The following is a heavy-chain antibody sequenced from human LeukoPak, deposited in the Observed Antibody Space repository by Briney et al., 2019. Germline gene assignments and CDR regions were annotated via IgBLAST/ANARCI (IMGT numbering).Heavy chain of an antibody. V-gene: IGHV4-34*01. J-gene: IGHJ4*02. CDR3: ARRGVVFGVVKFDY. CDR1: GGSFSGYY. CDR2: INHSGST. Sequence: SETLSLTCAVYGGSFSGYYWSWIRQPPGKGLEWIGEINHSGSTNYNPSLKSRVTISVDTSKNQFSLKLSSVTAAVTAVYYCARRGVVFGVVKFDYWGQGTLVTVSS. D-gene: IGHD3-3*01.